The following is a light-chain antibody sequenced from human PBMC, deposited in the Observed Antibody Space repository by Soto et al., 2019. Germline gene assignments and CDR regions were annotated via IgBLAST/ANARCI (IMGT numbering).Light chain of an antibody. CDR2: LGS. V-gene: IGKV2-28*01. J-gene: IGKJ1*01. CDR3: MQALQAPLT. Sequence: DIVMTQSPLSLPVTPGEPASISFRSSHSLLYSNGYNYLDWYLQKPGQSPQLLIYLGSSRASGVPDRFSGSGSGTDFTLTISRVEAEDVGFYYCMQALQAPLTFGQGTKVDIK. CDR1: HSLLYSNGYNY.